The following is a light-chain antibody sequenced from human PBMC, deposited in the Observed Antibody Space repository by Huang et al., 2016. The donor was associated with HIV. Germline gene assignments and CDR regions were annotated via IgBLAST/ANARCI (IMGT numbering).Light chain of an antibody. J-gene: IGKJ1*01. CDR2: AAA. Sequence: IQLTQSPSSLSASVGDRVTITCRASEGISSYLAWYQQKSGKAPKFLIYAAATLQSGVPSRFSGSGSGTEFTLTIRSLQPEDFATYYCQQLNDYPWTFGQGTKVEIK. CDR3: QQLNDYPWT. V-gene: IGKV1-9*01. CDR1: EGISSY.